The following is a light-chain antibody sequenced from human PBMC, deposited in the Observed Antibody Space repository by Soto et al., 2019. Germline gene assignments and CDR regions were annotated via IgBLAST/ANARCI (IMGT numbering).Light chain of an antibody. J-gene: IGKJ4*01. Sequence: DIQMTQSPSSLSASVGDRVTITCRASQSISNSFNWYQQKPGKAPKLLIYAASSLQSGVPSRFSGSGSGTDFTLTISSLQPEDFATYYCQQIYSTPPTFGGGTKVEIK. CDR2: AAS. CDR1: QSISNS. V-gene: IGKV1-39*01. CDR3: QQIYSTPPT.